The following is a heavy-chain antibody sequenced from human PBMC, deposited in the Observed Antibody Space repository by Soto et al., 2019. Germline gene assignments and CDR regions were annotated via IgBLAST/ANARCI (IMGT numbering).Heavy chain of an antibody. V-gene: IGHV3-66*01. CDR3: ARDPWAADS. CDR1: GFTVGTKY. J-gene: IGHJ5*01. Sequence: GGSLRLSCAASGFTVGTKYMSWVRQAPGKGLEWVSVIYSGGSTFYADSVRGRFTISRDNSKNTVNLQMNGLGAEDTAVYYCARDPWAADSWGQGTLVTVSS. CDR2: IYSGGST. D-gene: IGHD3-16*01.